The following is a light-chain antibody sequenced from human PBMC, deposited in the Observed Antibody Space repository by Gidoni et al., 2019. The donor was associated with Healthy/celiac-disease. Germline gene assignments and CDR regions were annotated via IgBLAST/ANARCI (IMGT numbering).Light chain of an antibody. J-gene: IGKJ4*01. CDR2: AAS. V-gene: IGKV1-39*01. CDR3: QQSYSTPRP. CDR1: QSISSY. Sequence: DIQMTQSPSSLSASVGDRVTITCRASQSISSYLNWYQQKPGKAPKLLIYAASSLQSGVPSSFSGSGSGTDFTLTISSLQPEDFATYYCQQSYSTPRPFGGGTKVEIK.